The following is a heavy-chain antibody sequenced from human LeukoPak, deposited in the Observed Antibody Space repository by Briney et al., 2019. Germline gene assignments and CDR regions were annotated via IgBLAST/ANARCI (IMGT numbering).Heavy chain of an antibody. J-gene: IGHJ6*02. D-gene: IGHD6-19*01. Sequence: ASVKVSCKASGYSFTISGLSWVRLPPGQGLEWMGWISAYNGNTNYAQKLQGRVTMTTDTSTSTAYMELRSLRSDDTAMYYCARDGVGGKAVAGRPLYDYYSGMDDWGQGTTVTVSS. CDR2: ISAYNGNT. CDR1: GYSFTISG. V-gene: IGHV1-18*01. CDR3: ARDGVGGKAVAGRPLYDYYSGMDD.